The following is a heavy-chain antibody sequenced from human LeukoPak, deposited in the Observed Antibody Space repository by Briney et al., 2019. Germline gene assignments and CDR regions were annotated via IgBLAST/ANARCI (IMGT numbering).Heavy chain of an antibody. D-gene: IGHD6-13*01. Sequence: ASVKVSCKASGYTLTSYYMHWVRQAPGQGLEWMGWINTNTGNPTYAQGFTGRFVFSLDTSVSTAYLQISSLKAEDTAVYYCASPIAAAGNYYYYGMDVWGQGTTVTVSS. J-gene: IGHJ6*02. CDR2: INTNTGNP. V-gene: IGHV7-4-1*02. CDR3: ASPIAAAGNYYYYGMDV. CDR1: GYTLTSYY.